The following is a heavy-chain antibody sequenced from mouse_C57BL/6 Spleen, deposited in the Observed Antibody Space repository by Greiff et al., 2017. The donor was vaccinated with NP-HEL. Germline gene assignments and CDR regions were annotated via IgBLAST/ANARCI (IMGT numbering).Heavy chain of an antibody. J-gene: IGHJ2*01. Sequence: QVQLQQSGPELVKPGASVKISCKASGYAFSSSWMNWVKQRPGKGLEWIGRIYPGDGDTNYNGKFKGKATLTADKSSSTADMQLSSLTSEDSAVYFCARLQLTGFDYWGQGTTLTVSS. CDR2: IYPGDGDT. CDR1: GYAFSSSW. CDR3: ARLQLTGFDY. V-gene: IGHV1-82*01. D-gene: IGHD3-2*02.